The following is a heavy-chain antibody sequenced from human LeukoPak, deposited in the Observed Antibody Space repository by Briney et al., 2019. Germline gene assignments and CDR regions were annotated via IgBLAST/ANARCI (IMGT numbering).Heavy chain of an antibody. V-gene: IGHV4-34*01. CDR1: GGSFSGYY. J-gene: IGHJ4*02. Sequence: SETLSLTCAVYGGSFSGYYWSWIRQPPGKGLEWIGEINHSGSTNYNPSLKSRVTISVDTSKNQSSLKLSSVTAADTAVYYCARKTSSWYYFDYWGQGTLVTVSS. CDR3: ARKTSSWYYFDY. CDR2: INHSGST. D-gene: IGHD6-13*01.